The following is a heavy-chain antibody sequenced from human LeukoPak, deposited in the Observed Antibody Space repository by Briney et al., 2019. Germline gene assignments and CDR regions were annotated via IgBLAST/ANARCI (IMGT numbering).Heavy chain of an antibody. Sequence: SDTLSLTCIVSGGSISSRNYYWGWIRQPPGKGLEWIGTIYYTESTYYNTSLKSRVTKSSDTYHNQFSLKLTSVTAADTAVVYCVRSSEGGYYYDSRGYYAVILDAFDIWGQGTMVAVSS. CDR2: IYYTEST. V-gene: IGHV4-39*07. D-gene: IGHD3-22*01. CDR1: GGSISSRNYY. J-gene: IGHJ3*02. CDR3: VRSSEGGYYYDSRGYYAVILDAFDI.